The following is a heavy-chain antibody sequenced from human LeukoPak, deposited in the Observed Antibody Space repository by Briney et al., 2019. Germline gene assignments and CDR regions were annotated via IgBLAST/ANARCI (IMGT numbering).Heavy chain of an antibody. Sequence: PSETLSLTCTVSGGSTSSYYWSWIRQPPGKGLEWIGYIYYSGSTNYNPSLKSRVTISVDTSKNQFSLKLSSVTAADTAVYYCARQVRSSSDFFDYWGQGTLVTVSS. D-gene: IGHD6-6*01. CDR2: IYYSGST. V-gene: IGHV4-59*08. J-gene: IGHJ4*02. CDR3: ARQVRSSSDFFDY. CDR1: GGSTSSYY.